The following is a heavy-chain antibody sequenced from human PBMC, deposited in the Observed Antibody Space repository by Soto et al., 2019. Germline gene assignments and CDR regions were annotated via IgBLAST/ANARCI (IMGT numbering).Heavy chain of an antibody. Sequence: SVKVSCKASGFTFTSSAVQWVRQARGQRLEWIGWIVVGSGNTNYAQKFQERVTITRDMSTSTAYMELSSLRSEDTAVYYFAADPHSDPPIISYYGMDVWGQGTTVTVSS. CDR3: AADPHSDPPIISYYGMDV. V-gene: IGHV1-58*01. D-gene: IGHD3-10*01. CDR2: IVVGSGNT. J-gene: IGHJ6*02. CDR1: GFTFTSSA.